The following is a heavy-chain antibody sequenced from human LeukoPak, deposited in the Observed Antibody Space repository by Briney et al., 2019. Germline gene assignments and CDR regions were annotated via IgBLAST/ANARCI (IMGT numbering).Heavy chain of an antibody. D-gene: IGHD3-3*01. CDR1: GGSISSGSYY. CDR2: IYTSGST. Sequence: SETLSLTRTVSGGSISSGSYYWSWIRQPAGKGLEWIGRIYTSGSTNYNPSLKSRVTISVDTSKNQFSLKLSSVTAADTAAYYCARDTSITIFGVAGWFDPWGQGTLVTVSS. CDR3: ARDTSITIFGVAGWFDP. V-gene: IGHV4-61*02. J-gene: IGHJ5*02.